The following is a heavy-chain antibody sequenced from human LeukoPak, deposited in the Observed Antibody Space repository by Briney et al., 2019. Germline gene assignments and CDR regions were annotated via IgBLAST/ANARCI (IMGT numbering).Heavy chain of an antibody. Sequence: PGGSLRLSCAASGFTFDDYTMHWVRHAPGKGLEWVSLISWGGGSTYYADSVKGRFTISRDNSKNSLFLQMDSLRTEDTAFYYCAKDTGTQLWLRSIDYWGQGTLVTVSS. CDR1: GFTFDDYT. CDR3: AKDTGTQLWLRSIDY. CDR2: ISWGGGST. D-gene: IGHD5-18*01. J-gene: IGHJ4*02. V-gene: IGHV3-43*01.